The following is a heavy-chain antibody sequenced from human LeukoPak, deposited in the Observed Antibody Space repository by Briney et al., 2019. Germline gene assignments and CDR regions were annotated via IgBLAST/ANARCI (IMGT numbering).Heavy chain of an antibody. CDR3: ARGRRTVTTQYGCDY. CDR1: GYTFTSYG. Sequence: ASVKVSCKASGYTFTSYGISWVRQAPGQGLEWMGWISAYNGNTNYAQKLQGRVTMTTDTSTSTAYMELRSLRSDDTAVYHCARGRRTVTTQYGCDYWGQGTLVTVSS. J-gene: IGHJ4*02. V-gene: IGHV1-18*01. CDR2: ISAYNGNT. D-gene: IGHD4-17*01.